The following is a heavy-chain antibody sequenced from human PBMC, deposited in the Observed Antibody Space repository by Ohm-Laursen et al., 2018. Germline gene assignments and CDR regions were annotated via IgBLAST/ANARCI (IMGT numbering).Heavy chain of an antibody. V-gene: IGHV4-34*01. Sequence: GTLSLTCAVYGGSFSGYYWNWIRQPPGKGLEWIGEINHSRSTKYNSSFKSRVTISVDTSKNQFSLKLSSVTAADTAVYYCARDVRYSSEVDWFDPWGQGTLVTVSS. CDR3: ARDVRYSSEVDWFDP. D-gene: IGHD6-25*01. CDR2: INHSRST. J-gene: IGHJ5*02. CDR1: GGSFSGYY.